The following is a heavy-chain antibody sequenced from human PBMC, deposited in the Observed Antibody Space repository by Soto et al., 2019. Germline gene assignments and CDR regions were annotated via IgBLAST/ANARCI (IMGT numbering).Heavy chain of an antibody. CDR1: GYTFTNYG. D-gene: IGHD3-10*01. CDR3: ASSYYGSGTPYYYGMDV. V-gene: IGHV1-18*01. Sequence: QVQLVQSGAEVKKPGASVKVSCKASGYTFTNYGITWVRQAPGQGLEWMGWISAYNGNTNYAQKLQGRVTMTTDTSTTTAYMELRSLRSDDTAVYYCASSYYGSGTPYYYGMDVRGQGTTVTVSS. CDR2: ISAYNGNT. J-gene: IGHJ6*02.